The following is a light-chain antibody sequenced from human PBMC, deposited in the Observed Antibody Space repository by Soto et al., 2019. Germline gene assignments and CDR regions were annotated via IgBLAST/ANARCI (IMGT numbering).Light chain of an antibody. CDR2: FDS. J-gene: IGLJ2*01. V-gene: IGLV3-21*04. CDR3: QVWDSSSDHVV. CDR1: NIGSNS. Sequence: SYELTQPPSVSVAPGKTASITCGGNNIGSNSVHWYQQKAGQAPVLVIYFDSDRPSGIPERFSGSNSGNTATLTISRVEAGDEADYYCQVWDSSSDHVVFGGGTQLTVL.